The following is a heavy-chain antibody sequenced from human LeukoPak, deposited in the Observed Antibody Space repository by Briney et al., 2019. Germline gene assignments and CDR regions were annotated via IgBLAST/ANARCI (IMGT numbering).Heavy chain of an antibody. J-gene: IGHJ6*02. CDR1: GYTFTGYY. V-gene: IGHV1-2*04. CDR3: ARDTAVAATRSYYYYYGMDV. CDR2: INPNSGGT. Sequence: ASVKVSCKASGYTFTGYYMHWVRQAPGQGLEWMGWINPNSGGTNYAQKFQGWVTMTRDTSISTAYMELGRLRSDDTAVYYCARDTAVAATRSYYYYYGMDVWGQGTTVTVSS. D-gene: IGHD6-19*01.